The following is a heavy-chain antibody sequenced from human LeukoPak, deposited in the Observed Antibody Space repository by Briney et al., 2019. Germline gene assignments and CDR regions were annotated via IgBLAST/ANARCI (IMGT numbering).Heavy chain of an antibody. CDR1: GFTLSDSS. CDR2: ISSGSSYT. Sequence: GGSLRLSCAASGFTLSDSSMNWVRQTPGKGLEWVSSISSGSSYTYYADSVKGRFTISRDNAKNSLYLQMNSLRAEDTALYYCARDLRGYSCDYWGQGALVTVSS. CDR3: ARDLRGYSCDY. J-gene: IGHJ4*02. V-gene: IGHV3-21*01. D-gene: IGHD5-18*01.